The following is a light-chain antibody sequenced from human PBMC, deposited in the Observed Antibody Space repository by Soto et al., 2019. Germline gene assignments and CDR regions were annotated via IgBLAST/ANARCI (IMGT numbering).Light chain of an antibody. CDR3: QQYNNWPRT. J-gene: IGKJ2*01. Sequence: EVVMAQSPATLSVSPGERATLSCRASQSVSSNLAWYQQKPGQAPRLLIYGVATRATGIPARFSGSWSGTEFTLTISSLQSEDFAVYYCQQYNNWPRTFGQGTKLEIK. CDR2: GVA. CDR1: QSVSSN. V-gene: IGKV3-15*01.